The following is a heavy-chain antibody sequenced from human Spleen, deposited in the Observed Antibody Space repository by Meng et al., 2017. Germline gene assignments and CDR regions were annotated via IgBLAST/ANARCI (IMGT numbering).Heavy chain of an antibody. CDR3: ARDVRRYYDSYDAFDI. J-gene: IGHJ3*02. Sequence: QVQVVQSGAEVKKPGASVKVSCKASGYTFVSYGINWVRQAPGQGLEWMGWISADNGNANYAQRVQGRVTMTIDTSTNTVYMELRRLTSDDTAVYYCARDVRRYYDSYDAFDIWGQGTMVTVSS. V-gene: IGHV1-18*01. CDR2: ISADNGNA. CDR1: GYTFVSYG. D-gene: IGHD3-22*01.